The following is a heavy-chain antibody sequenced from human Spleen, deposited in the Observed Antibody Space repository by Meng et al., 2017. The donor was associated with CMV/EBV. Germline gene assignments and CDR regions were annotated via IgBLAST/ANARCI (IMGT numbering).Heavy chain of an antibody. D-gene: IGHD5-12*01. CDR2: IIGYDGNT. Sequence: ASVKVSCKASGYIFINHGISWVRQAPGQGLGWMGWIIGYDGNTNYAQKFQDRVTMTIGSSTSTGYKELRSLRSDDTAVYYCAREVATRSSHGMDVWGQGTTVTVSS. CDR3: AREVATRSSHGMDV. V-gene: IGHV1-18*01. J-gene: IGHJ6*02. CDR1: GYIFINHG.